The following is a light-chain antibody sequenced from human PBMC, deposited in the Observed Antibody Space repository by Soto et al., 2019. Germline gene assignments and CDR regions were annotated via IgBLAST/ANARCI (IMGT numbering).Light chain of an antibody. J-gene: IGLJ2*01. CDR3: QSYDSSLRGRGV. Sequence: QSVLTQPPSVSGAPGQRVTISCTGSSSNIGAGYDVHWYQQLPGTAPKLLIYGNSNRPSGVPDRFSGSKSGTSASLAITGLQAEDEADYYCQSYDSSLRGRGVFGGGTKFTVL. V-gene: IGLV1-40*01. CDR1: SSNIGAGYD. CDR2: GNS.